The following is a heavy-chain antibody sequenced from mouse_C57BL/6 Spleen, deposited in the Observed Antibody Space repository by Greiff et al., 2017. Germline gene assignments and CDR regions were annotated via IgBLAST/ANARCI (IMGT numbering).Heavy chain of an antibody. CDR1: GYAFSSYW. J-gene: IGHJ2*01. V-gene: IGHV1-80*01. Sequence: QVQLKQSGAELVKPGASVKISCKASGYAFSSYWMNWVKQRPGKGLEWIGQIYPGDGDTNYNGKFKGKATLTADKSSSTAYMQLSSLTSEDSAVYFCAREEVVTTGYYFDYWGQGTTLTVSS. CDR2: IYPGDGDT. D-gene: IGHD2-2*01. CDR3: AREEVVTTGYYFDY.